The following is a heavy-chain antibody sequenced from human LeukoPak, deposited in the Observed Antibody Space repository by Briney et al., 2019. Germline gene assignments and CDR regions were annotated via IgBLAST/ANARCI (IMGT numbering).Heavy chain of an antibody. V-gene: IGHV3-53*01. J-gene: IGHJ1*01. CDR3: ARDSRGDYGDYGYFQH. CDR2: IYSGGST. Sequence: GGSLRLSCAASGFIFSSYGMHWVRQAPGKGLEWVSVIYSGGSTYYADSVKGRFTISRDNSKNTLYLQMNSLRAEDTAVYYCARDSRGDYGDYGYFQHWGQGTLVTVSS. D-gene: IGHD4-17*01. CDR1: GFIFSSYG.